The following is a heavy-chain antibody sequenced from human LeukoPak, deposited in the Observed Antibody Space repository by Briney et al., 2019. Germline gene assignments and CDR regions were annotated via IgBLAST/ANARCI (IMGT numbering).Heavy chain of an antibody. CDR2: VSGNGGST. V-gene: IGHV3-64D*06. J-gene: IGHJ4*02. D-gene: IGHD2-15*01. Sequence: GWALRLSCSASGFTFSRYLFYWVRQAPGRQLEYVSDVSGNGGSTDYADSVKGRFTISRDNSKSTLSLQMSSLTAEDTAVYYCVKASCSGGICYLDYWGQGTLVTVSS. CDR3: VKASCSGGICYLDY. CDR1: GFTFSRYL.